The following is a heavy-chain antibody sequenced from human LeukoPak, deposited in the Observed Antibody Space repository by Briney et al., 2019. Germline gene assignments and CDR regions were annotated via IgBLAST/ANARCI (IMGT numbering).Heavy chain of an antibody. CDR3: ARADASLDAFDI. Sequence: SETLSLTCTVSGGSISSSSYYWGWIRQPPGKGLEWIGSIYYSGSTYYNPSLKSRVTISVDTSKNQFSLKLSSVTAADTAVYYCARADASLDAFDIWGQGTMVTVSS. J-gene: IGHJ3*02. V-gene: IGHV4-39*01. CDR2: IYYSGST. CDR1: GGSISSSSYY.